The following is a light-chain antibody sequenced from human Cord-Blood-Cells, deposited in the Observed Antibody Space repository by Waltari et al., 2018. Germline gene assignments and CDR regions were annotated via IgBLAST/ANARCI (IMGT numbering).Light chain of an antibody. CDR3: YSTDSSGNHRV. J-gene: IGLJ2*01. Sequence: SYELTQPLSVSVSPGQTARITCSGDASPKKSAYWYQQKSGQAPVLVIYEDSKRPSGTPERFSGSSSGTMATLTISGAQVEDEADYYCYSTDSSGNHRVFGGGTKLTVL. V-gene: IGLV3-10*01. CDR1: ASPKKS. CDR2: EDS.